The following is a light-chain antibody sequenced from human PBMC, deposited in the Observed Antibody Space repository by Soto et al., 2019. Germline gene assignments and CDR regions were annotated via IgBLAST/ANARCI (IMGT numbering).Light chain of an antibody. CDR2: GAS. CDR3: QQYGSSYPWT. Sequence: EIWYTQSPGTLSLSPVERATLSGRAIQSVSSSYLAWYQQRPGQAPRLLIYGASSRATGIPDRFSGSGSGTDFTLTIRRLEPEDFAVYYCQQYGSSYPWTFGQGTKVDIK. CDR1: QSVSSSY. V-gene: IGKV3-20*01. J-gene: IGKJ1*01.